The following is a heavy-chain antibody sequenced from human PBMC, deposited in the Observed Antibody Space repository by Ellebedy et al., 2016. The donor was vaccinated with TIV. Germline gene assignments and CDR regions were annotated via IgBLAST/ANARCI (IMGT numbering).Heavy chain of an antibody. D-gene: IGHD2-15*01. CDR1: GGSISSSNW. V-gene: IGHV4-4*02. J-gene: IGHJ5*02. Sequence: MPSETLSLTCAVSGGSISSSNWWSWVRQPPGKGLEWIGEIYHSGSTNYNPSLKSRVTISVDTSKNQFSLKLSSVTAADTAVYYCARDLMDCSDGGCYSGWYDPWGQGTLVSVSS. CDR3: ARDLMDCSDGGCYSGWYDP. CDR2: IYHSGST.